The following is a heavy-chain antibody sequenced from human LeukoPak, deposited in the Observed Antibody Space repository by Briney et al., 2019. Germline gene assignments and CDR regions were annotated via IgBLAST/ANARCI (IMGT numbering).Heavy chain of an antibody. Sequence: GGSLRLSCVASGFTYSDYWMSWVRQGPGKGLEWVATIKGGGSVKNYVDSVKGRFTISRDNAKNSVFLQMDSLRVEDTALYYCARRGLHDYWGQGTLVTVSS. J-gene: IGHJ4*02. CDR2: IKGGGSVK. CDR3: ARRGLHDY. V-gene: IGHV3-7*03. D-gene: IGHD5/OR15-5a*01. CDR1: GFTYSDYW.